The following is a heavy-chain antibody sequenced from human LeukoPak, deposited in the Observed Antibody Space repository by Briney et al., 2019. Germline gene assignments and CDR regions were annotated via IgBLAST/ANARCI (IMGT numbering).Heavy chain of an antibody. CDR3: ARGLRYFDWFPHDAFDI. CDR1: GGSFSGYY. Sequence: SETLSLTCAVYGGSFSGYYWSWIRQPPGKGLEWIGEINHSGSTNYNPSLKSRVTISVDTSKNQFSLKLSSVTAADTAVYYCARGLRYFDWFPHDAFDIWGQGTMVTVSP. J-gene: IGHJ3*02. D-gene: IGHD3-9*01. V-gene: IGHV4-34*01. CDR2: INHSGST.